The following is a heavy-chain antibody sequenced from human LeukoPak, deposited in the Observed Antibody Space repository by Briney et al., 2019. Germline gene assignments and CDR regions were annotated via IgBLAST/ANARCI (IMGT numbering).Heavy chain of an antibody. J-gene: IGHJ4*02. CDR3: AKVPYYDFWSGYYGPDY. CDR2: ISYDGSNK. D-gene: IGHD3-3*01. CDR1: GFTFSSYA. V-gene: IGHV3-30-3*01. Sequence: PGGSLRLSCAASGFTFSSYAMHWVRQAPGKGLEWVAVISYDGSNKYYADSVKGRFTISRDNSKNTLYLQMNSLRAEDTAVYYCAKVPYYDFWSGYYGPDYWGQGTLVTVSS.